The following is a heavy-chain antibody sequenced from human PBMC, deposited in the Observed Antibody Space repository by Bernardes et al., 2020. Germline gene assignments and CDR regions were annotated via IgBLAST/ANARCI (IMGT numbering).Heavy chain of an antibody. J-gene: IGHJ4*02. D-gene: IGHD6-19*01. V-gene: IGHV4-59*01. CDR3: ARSLLGSSGWPDLDY. CDR1: GGSISRYY. Sequence: SETLSLTCTVSGGSISRYYWSWIRQPPGKGLEWIGYIYYSGSTNYNPSLKSRVTISVDTSKNQFSLKLSSVTAADTAVYYCARSLLGSSGWPDLDYWGQGTLVTVSS. CDR2: IYYSGST.